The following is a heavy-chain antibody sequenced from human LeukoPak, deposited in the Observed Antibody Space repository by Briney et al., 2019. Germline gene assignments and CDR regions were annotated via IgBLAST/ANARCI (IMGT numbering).Heavy chain of an antibody. J-gene: IGHJ3*02. D-gene: IGHD3-22*01. CDR2: IYYSGST. V-gene: IGHV4-59*08. CDR1: GGSISGYY. Sequence: SETLSLTCSVSGGSISGYYWSWIRQPPEKGLEWIGYIYYSGSTNYNPSLKSRVTMSVDTSKNQFSLKLTSVTAADTAVYYCARRFVGYDSSWGASDIWGQGTMVTVSS. CDR3: ARRFVGYDSSWGASDI.